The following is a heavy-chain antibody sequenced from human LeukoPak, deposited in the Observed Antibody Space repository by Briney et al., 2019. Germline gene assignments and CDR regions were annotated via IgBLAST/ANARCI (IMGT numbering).Heavy chain of an antibody. CDR3: ARGGSSTTVKFDS. Sequence: GGSLRLSCAASGFTFSSYSMNWVRQAPGKGLEWVSSISSSSSYIYYADSVKGRFTISRDNAKNSLYLQMNSLRAEDTAVYYCARGGSSTTVKFDSWGQGTLVTVSS. CDR1: GFTFSSYS. D-gene: IGHD6-13*01. V-gene: IGHV3-21*04. J-gene: IGHJ5*01. CDR2: ISSSSSYI.